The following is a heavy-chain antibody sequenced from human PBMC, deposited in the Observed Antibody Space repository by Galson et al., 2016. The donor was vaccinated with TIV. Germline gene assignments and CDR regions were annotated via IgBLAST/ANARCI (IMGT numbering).Heavy chain of an antibody. J-gene: IGHJ6*03. V-gene: IGHV3-30-3*01. CDR3: AKGPYNYYDMDV. CDR2: VSYDGSKQ. Sequence: SLRLSCAASGFIFNDHVMHWVRQAPGKGLVWVALVSYDGSKQLYAGSVQGRFTISKDNSKNMVFLQTNSLRPEDTAGYSCAKGPYNYYDMDVWGKGTTVTVSS. CDR1: GFIFNDHV.